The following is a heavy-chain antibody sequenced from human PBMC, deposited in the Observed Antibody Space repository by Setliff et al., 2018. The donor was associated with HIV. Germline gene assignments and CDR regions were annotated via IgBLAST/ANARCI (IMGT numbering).Heavy chain of an antibody. Sequence: PGESPKISCKGSRYSFTNYWVGWVRQMPANGLEWMGLIWPDDSDTIYSPSFQGQVTMSADKSISTAYLQWSSLRAPDTAMYYCARHFSVAGDAFDIWGQGTKVTVSS. V-gene: IGHV5-51*01. CDR3: ARHFSVAGDAFDI. J-gene: IGHJ3*02. CDR2: IWPDDSDT. D-gene: IGHD6-19*01. CDR1: RYSFTNYW.